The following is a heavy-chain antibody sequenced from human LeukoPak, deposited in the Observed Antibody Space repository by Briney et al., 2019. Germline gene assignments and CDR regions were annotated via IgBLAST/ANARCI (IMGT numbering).Heavy chain of an antibody. V-gene: IGHV1-2*04. CDR1: GYTFTGYY. CDR2: INPNSGGT. CDR3: ARSGSYGYYYYGMDV. J-gene: IGHJ6*02. Sequence: ASVKVSCKASGYTFTGYYMHWVRQAPGQGLERMGWINPNSGGTNYAQKFQGWVTMTRDTSISTAYMELSRLRSDDTAVYYCARSGSYGYYYYGMDVWGQGTTVTVSS. D-gene: IGHD1-26*01.